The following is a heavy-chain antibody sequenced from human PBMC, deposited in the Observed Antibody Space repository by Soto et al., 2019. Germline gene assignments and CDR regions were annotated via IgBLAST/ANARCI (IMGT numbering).Heavy chain of an antibody. CDR3: ARSKSDIEMPRLYYYDY. V-gene: IGHV4-31*03. CDR1: GGSITSSGYY. D-gene: IGHD5-12*01. J-gene: IGHJ4*02. CDR2: IYNSGSI. Sequence: QVQLQESGPGLVKPSQTPSLTCTVSGGSITSSGYYWSWIRQHPGKGLEWIGDIYNSGSIYYNPSLKSRLTISLDTSKNQFSLKLSSVTAADTAVFLCARSKSDIEMPRLYYYDYWGQGTVVAVSS.